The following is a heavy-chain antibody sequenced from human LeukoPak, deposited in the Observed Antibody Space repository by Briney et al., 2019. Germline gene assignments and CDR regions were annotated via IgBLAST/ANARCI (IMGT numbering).Heavy chain of an antibody. CDR2: ISYDGSNK. D-gene: IGHD2-21*02. Sequence: GRSLRLSCAASGFTFSSYGMHWVRQAPGKGLEWVAVISYDGSNKYYADSVKGRFTISRDNSKNTLYLQMNSLRAEDTAVYYCAKDQCGGDCASPYYWGQGTLVTVTS. V-gene: IGHV3-30*18. J-gene: IGHJ4*02. CDR3: AKDQCGGDCASPYY. CDR1: GFTFSSYG.